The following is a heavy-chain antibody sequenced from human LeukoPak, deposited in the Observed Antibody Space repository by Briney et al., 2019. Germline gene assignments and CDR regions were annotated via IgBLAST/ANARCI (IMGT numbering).Heavy chain of an antibody. D-gene: IGHD2-2*01. Sequence: GASVKVSCKVSGYTLTELSMHWVRQAPGKGFEWMGGFDPEDGETIYAQKFQGRVTMTEDTSTDTAYMELSSLRSEDTAVYYCATLVVLGYCSSTSCFPPWFDPWGQGTLVTVSS. CDR2: FDPEDGET. CDR3: ATLVVLGYCSSTSCFPPWFDP. J-gene: IGHJ5*02. CDR1: GYTLTELS. V-gene: IGHV1-24*01.